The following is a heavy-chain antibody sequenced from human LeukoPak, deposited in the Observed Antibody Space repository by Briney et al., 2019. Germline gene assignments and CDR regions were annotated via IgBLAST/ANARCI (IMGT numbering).Heavy chain of an antibody. D-gene: IGHD5-24*01. CDR2: IKSKTDGGTT. J-gene: IGHJ4*02. Sequence: AGGSLRLSCAASGFTFSNAWMSWVRQAPGKGLEWLGRIKSKTDGGTTDYAAPVKGRFTISRDDSENKLFLRMNSLKTEDTAVYYCSTLEMATILGYDLDYWGQGTLVTVSS. CDR1: GFTFSNAW. CDR3: STLEMATILGYDLDY. V-gene: IGHV3-15*01.